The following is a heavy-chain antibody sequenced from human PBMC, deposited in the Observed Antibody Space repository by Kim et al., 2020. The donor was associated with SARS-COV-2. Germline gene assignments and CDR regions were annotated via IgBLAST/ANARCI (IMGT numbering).Heavy chain of an antibody. CDR3: ARETIDCGGDCYDY. V-gene: IGHV3-48*03. Sequence: ADSEKGRFSVSRENAKSSLYLQMNSLRAEDSALYYCARETIDCGGDCYDYWGQGTRVTVSS. D-gene: IGHD2-21*02. J-gene: IGHJ4*02.